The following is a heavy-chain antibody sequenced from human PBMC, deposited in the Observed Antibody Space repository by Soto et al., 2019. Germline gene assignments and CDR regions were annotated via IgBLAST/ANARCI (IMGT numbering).Heavy chain of an antibody. V-gene: IGHV4-39*01. Sequence: QLQLQESGPGLVKPSETLSLTCTVSGGSISSSTYYWGWIRQPPGKGLEWIGTIYYSGSTYYNPSLKGRVAISVDTSKNQFSRKLSAVTAADTAVYYCARHQDKLVAATPFGLPHFDYWGQGTLVTVSS. D-gene: IGHD6-19*01. CDR2: IYYSGST. CDR3: ARHQDKLVAATPFGLPHFDY. CDR1: GGSISSSTYY. J-gene: IGHJ4*02.